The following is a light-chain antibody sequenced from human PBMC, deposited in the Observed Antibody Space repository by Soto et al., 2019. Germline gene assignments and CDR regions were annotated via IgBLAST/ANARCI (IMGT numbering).Light chain of an antibody. V-gene: IGLV2-14*01. J-gene: IGLJ3*02. CDR3: NSYTSSSTRV. CDR2: DVS. Sequence: QSALTQPAAVSGSPGQSITISCTGTSSDVGAYNYVSWYQQHPGEAPKVIIYDVSDRPSGVSNRFSGSKSGNTASLTISGLQAEDEADYYCNSYTSSSTRVFGGGTQLTVL. CDR1: SSDVGAYNY.